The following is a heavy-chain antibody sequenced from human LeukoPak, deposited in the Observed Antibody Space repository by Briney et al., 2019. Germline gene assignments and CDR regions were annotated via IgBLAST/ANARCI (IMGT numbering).Heavy chain of an antibody. CDR2: ISYDGSNK. V-gene: IGHV3-30*18. Sequence: GGSLRLSCAASGFTFSSYEMNWVRQAPGKGLEWVAVISYDGSNKYYADSVKGRFTISRDNSKNTLYLQMNSLRAEDTAVYYCAKSKEAAAYYYYYMDVWGKGTTVTVSS. CDR1: GFTFSSYE. CDR3: AKSKEAAAYYYYYMDV. J-gene: IGHJ6*03. D-gene: IGHD6-13*01.